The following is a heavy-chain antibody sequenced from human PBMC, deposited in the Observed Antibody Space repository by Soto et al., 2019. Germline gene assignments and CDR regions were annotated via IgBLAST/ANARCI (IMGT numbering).Heavy chain of an antibody. Sequence: EVQLVESGGGLVQPGGSLRLSCAASGFTVSTNFMTWVRQAPGKGLEWVSVIYSGGSTFYADSVKGRFTITRDNSKNTVYFQVNSLRCEDTAVYYCARARMQLWPNYYDDGLDVWCQGTTVTVSS. V-gene: IGHV3-66*01. CDR3: ARARMQLWPNYYDDGLDV. D-gene: IGHD5-18*01. J-gene: IGHJ6*02. CDR1: GFTVSTNF. CDR2: IYSGGST.